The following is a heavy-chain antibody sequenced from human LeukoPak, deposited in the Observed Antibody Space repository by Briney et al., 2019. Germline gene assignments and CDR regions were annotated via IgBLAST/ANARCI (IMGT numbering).Heavy chain of an antibody. V-gene: IGHV4-4*02. CDR2: IYHSGST. D-gene: IGHD5-12*01. CDR3: ASPRGYSGYERAFDI. J-gene: IGHJ3*02. Sequence: SETLSLTCAVSGDSISSSNWWSWVRQPPGKGLEWIGEIYHSGSTNYNPSLKSRVTISVDKSKNQFSLKLSSVTAADTAVYYCASPRGYSGYERAFDIWGQGTTVTVSS. CDR1: GDSISSSNW.